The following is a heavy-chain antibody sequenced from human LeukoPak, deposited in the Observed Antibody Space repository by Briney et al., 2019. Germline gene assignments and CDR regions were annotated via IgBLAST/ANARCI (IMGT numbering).Heavy chain of an antibody. J-gene: IGHJ4*02. CDR2: IRGGSDFI. Sequence: PGGSLRLSCAASGFTFRDYSMTWVRQAPGKGLEWVSSIRGGSDFIYHADSVKGRFTVSRDNAKNSLYLQMNSLRAEDTAVYYCASLKLGESVDYWGQGTLVTVSS. D-gene: IGHD7-27*01. CDR3: ASLKLGESVDY. V-gene: IGHV3-21*01. CDR1: GFTFRDYS.